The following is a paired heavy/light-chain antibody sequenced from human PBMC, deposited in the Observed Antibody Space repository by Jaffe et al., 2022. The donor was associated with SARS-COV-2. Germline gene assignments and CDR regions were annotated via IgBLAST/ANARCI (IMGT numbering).Heavy chain of an antibody. CDR2: IYYSGST. D-gene: IGHD3-9*01. V-gene: IGHV4-59*01. CDR1: GGSISSYY. Sequence: QVQLQESGPGLVKPSETLSLTCTVSGGSISSYYWSWIRQPPGKGLEWIGYIYYSGSTNYNPSLKSRVTISVDTSKNQFSLKLSSVTAADTAVYYCARVKSFHILTGYYGSDDNWFDPWGQGTLVTVSS. J-gene: IGHJ5*02. CDR3: ARVKSFHILTGYYGSDDNWFDP.
Light chain of an antibody. CDR3: QSYDSSLSDVV. V-gene: IGLV1-40*01. Sequence: QSVLTQPPSVSGAPGQRVTISCTGSSSNIGAGYDVHWYQQLPGTAPKLLIYGNSNRPSGVPDRFSGSKSGTSASLAITGLQAEDEADYYCQSYDSSLSDVVFGGGTKLTVL. CDR1: SSNIGAGYD. CDR2: GNS. J-gene: IGLJ2*01.